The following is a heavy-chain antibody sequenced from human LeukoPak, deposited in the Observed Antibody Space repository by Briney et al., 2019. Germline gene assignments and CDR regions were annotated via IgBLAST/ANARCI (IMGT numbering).Heavy chain of an antibody. CDR1: GDSISTYY. Sequence: SETLSLTCTVSGDSISTYYWTWIRQPPGKGLEWIGYVYYSGSTNYNPSLKSRVTISVDTSKSQFSLKLTSVTAADTAVYYCARGGGTGRGNWFDPWGQGSLVIVSS. V-gene: IGHV4-59*01. CDR2: VYYSGST. D-gene: IGHD3-10*01. CDR3: ARGGGTGRGNWFDP. J-gene: IGHJ5*02.